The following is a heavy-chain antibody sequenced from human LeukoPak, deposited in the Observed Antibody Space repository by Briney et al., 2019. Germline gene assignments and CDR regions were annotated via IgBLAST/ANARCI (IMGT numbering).Heavy chain of an antibody. J-gene: IGHJ4*02. CDR1: GFTFSSYA. D-gene: IGHD1-26*01. Sequence: GGSLRLSCAASGFTFSSYAMSWVRQAPGKGLEWVSAISGSGGGTYYADSVKGRFTISRDNSKNTLYLQMNSLRAEDTAVYYCAKHSGSYYFFVDFDYWGQGTLVTVSS. CDR3: AKHSGSYYFFVDFDY. CDR2: ISGSGGGT. V-gene: IGHV3-23*01.